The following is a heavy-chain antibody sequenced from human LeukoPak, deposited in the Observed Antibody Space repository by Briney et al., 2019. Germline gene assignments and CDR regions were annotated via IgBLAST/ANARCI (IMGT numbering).Heavy chain of an antibody. CDR1: GDSISSGGYY. CDR3: ARVVSQFDYYYYYYMDV. Sequence: SETLSLTCTVPGDSISSGGYYWSWIRQPPGKGLEWIGYIYHSGSTYYNPSLKSRVTISVDRSKNQFSLKLSSVTAADTAVYYCARVVSQFDYYYYYYMDVWGKGTTVTVSS. J-gene: IGHJ6*03. D-gene: IGHD4-23*01. V-gene: IGHV4-30-2*01. CDR2: IYHSGST.